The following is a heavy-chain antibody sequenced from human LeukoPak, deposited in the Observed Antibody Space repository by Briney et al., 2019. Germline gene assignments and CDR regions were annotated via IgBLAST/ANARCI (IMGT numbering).Heavy chain of an antibody. CDR3: ARPEVAAGTGY. J-gene: IGHJ4*02. CDR1: GYSSTSYW. D-gene: IGHD6-13*01. Sequence: GESLKISCKGSGYSSTSYWIGWVRQMPGKGLEWMGIIYPGDPDTRYSPSFQGQVTISADKSISTAYLQWSSLKASDTAMYYCARPEVAAGTGYWGQGTLVTVSS. V-gene: IGHV5-51*01. CDR2: IYPGDPDT.